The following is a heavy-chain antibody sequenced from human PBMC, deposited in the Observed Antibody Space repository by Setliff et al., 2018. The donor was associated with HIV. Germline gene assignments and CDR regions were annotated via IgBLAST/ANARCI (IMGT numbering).Heavy chain of an antibody. V-gene: IGHV4-39*07. CDR1: GGSISSSSYY. Sequence: SETLSLTCTVSGGSISSSSYYWGWIRQPPGKGLEWIGSIYYSGSTYYNPSLKSRVTMSVDTSKNHFSLRLNSVTAADTAVYYCARDRSYPFPYWDYWGQGTLVTVSS. CDR3: ARDRSYPFPYWDY. CDR2: IYYSGST. D-gene: IGHD2-8*02. J-gene: IGHJ4*02.